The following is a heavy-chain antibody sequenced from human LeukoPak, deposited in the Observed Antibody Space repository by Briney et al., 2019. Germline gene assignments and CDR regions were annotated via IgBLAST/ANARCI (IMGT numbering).Heavy chain of an antibody. V-gene: IGHV1-58*02. CDR1: GLIFSSST. CDR3: AADLGLGTYHVGYGLAEEDC. Sequence: SVKVSCKASGLIFSSSTMRWVRQARGQRLEWIRWIVVGSGNTNYAQKFQERLTITRDMSTSTAYMELSSLRSEDTAVSYCAADLGLGTYHVGYGLAEEDCWGQGTLVTVSS. J-gene: IGHJ4*02. D-gene: IGHD7-27*01. CDR2: IVVGSGNT.